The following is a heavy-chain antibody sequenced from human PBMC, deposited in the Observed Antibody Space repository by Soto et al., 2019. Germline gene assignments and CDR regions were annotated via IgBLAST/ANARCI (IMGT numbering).Heavy chain of an antibody. CDR1: GFSFSSYG. D-gene: IGHD5-12*01. Sequence: QVQLVESGGGVVQPGRSLRLSCAATGFSFSSYGMHWVRQAPGKGLEWVAVISYEGSKKYYADSVKGRFTISRDNSKNTLYVQMNSIMGDDTAVYYCAKDMSDVATIQWLDSWGQGTLVTLSS. J-gene: IGHJ5*01. CDR2: ISYEGSKK. CDR3: AKDMSDVATIQWLDS. V-gene: IGHV3-30*18.